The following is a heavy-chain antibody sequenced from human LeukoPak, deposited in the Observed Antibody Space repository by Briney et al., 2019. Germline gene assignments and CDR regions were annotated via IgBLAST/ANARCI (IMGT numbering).Heavy chain of an antibody. CDR3: ARDSRDGYNDFDY. D-gene: IGHD5-24*01. CDR1: GGTFSSYA. Sequence: GPSVKVSCKASGGTFSSYAISWVRKALGQGLEWMGGINPIFGTAKYAQKFQGRVTITADESTSTAYMELSSLRSEDTAVYYCARDSRDGYNDFDYWGQGTLVTVSS. V-gene: IGHV1-69*13. J-gene: IGHJ4*02. CDR2: INPIFGTA.